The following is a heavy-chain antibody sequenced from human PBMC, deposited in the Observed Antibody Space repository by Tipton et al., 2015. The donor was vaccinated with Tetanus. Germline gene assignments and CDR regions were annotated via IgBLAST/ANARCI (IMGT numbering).Heavy chain of an antibody. CDR1: GFTVSSNF. CDR3: ARRSLTNYGLDV. J-gene: IGHJ6*02. V-gene: IGHV3-74*01. CDR2: INPDGRRT. D-gene: IGHD1-1*01. Sequence: SLRLSCAASGFTVSSNFMSWVRQAPGEGLEWVSRINPDGRRTNYADSVKGRFTISRDHAKNTVYLQMNSLRAEDTAVYFCARRSLTNYGLDVWGQGTPVTVSS.